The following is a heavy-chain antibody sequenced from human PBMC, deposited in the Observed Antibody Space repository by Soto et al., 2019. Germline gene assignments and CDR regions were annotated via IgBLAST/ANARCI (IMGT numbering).Heavy chain of an antibody. Sequence: QVQLVQSGAEVVKPEASVKVSCKASGYTFTTYFLHWVRQAPVQGLEWLGWMFPGSGGTNYAKKFQGRVTNTMDTCINTDYMELSRLTYDDTGVYYCAREWERGTDYWGQGALITVSS. CDR1: GYTFTTYF. V-gene: IGHV1-2*01. CDR2: MFPGSGGT. D-gene: IGHD1-26*01. J-gene: IGHJ4*02. CDR3: AREWERGTDY.